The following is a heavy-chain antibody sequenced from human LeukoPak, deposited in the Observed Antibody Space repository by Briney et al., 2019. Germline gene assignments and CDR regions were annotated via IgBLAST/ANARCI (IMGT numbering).Heavy chain of an antibody. CDR2: IIHSGST. D-gene: IGHD3-22*01. Sequence: SETLSLTCAVYGVSFSGYYWSWIRQPPGKGLEWIGEIIHSGSTNYNPSLKSRVTISVDTYKNQFSLKLSSVTAADTAVYYCARDYKGYYDSSGYGKLDPWGQGTLVTVSS. CDR3: ARDYKGYYDSSGYGKLDP. V-gene: IGHV4-34*12. CDR1: GVSFSGYY. J-gene: IGHJ5*02.